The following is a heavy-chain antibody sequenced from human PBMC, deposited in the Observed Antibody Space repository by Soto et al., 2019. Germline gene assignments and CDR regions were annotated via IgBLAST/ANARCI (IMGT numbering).Heavy chain of an antibody. CDR1: GFTFSSYS. CDR2: ISSSSSTI. V-gene: IGHV3-48*02. CDR3: ARFYYYYYGMDV. J-gene: IGHJ6*02. Sequence: GGSLRLSCAASGFTFSSYSMSWVRQAPGKGLEWVSYISSSSSTIYYADSVKGRFTISRDNAKNSLYLQMNSLRDEDTAVYYCARFYYYYYGMDVWGQGTTVTVSS.